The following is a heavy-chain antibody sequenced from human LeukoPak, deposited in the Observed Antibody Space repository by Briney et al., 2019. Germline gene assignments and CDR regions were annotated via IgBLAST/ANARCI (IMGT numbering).Heavy chain of an antibody. J-gene: IGHJ3*02. CDR1: GYTFNSYG. CDR2: ISVYNGNT. V-gene: IGHV1-18*01. D-gene: IGHD2-2*01. CDR3: ARDLEGGIVVVPAAHDAFDI. Sequence: GASVKVSCKASGYTFNSYGISWVRQAPGQGLEWMGWISVYNGNTNYARKLQGRVTMTTDTSTSTAYMELRSLRSDDTAVYYCARDLEGGIVVVPAAHDAFDIWGQGTMVTVSS.